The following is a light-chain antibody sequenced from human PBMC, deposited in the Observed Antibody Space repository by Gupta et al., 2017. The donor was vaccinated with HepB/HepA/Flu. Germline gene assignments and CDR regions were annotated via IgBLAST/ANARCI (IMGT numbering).Light chain of an antibody. CDR1: QGISNY. Sequence: DIQLTQSPSFLSASVGDRVTITCRASQGISNYVAWYQQKPGKTPKLLIYAASTLKSGVPSRFSGSGSGTEFTLTISSLQPEDFATYYCQHLNSYPITFGGGTKVDIK. CDR2: AAS. V-gene: IGKV1-9*01. CDR3: QHLNSYPIT. J-gene: IGKJ4*01.